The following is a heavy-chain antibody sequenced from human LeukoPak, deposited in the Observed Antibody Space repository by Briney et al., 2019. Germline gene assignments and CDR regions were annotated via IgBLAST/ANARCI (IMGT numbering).Heavy chain of an antibody. CDR3: GRGHWGLDY. CDR2: INWNGTYT. D-gene: IGHD7-27*01. J-gene: IGHJ4*02. CDR1: GFTFDDYG. V-gene: IGHV3-20*04. Sequence: PGGSLRLPCAASGFTFDDYGMSWVRQAPGKGLEWVSGINWNGTYTYYADSVKGRFTISRDNAKNSLYLQMNSLRAEDTAVYYCGRGHWGLDYWGQGTLVTVSS.